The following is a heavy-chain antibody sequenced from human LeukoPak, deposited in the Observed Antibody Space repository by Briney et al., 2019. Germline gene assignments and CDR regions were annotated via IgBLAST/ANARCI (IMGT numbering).Heavy chain of an antibody. CDR3: ATGPPLSGYLFVWYFQH. CDR2: ISAYNGNT. Sequence: ASVKVSCKASGYTFTSYGISWVRQAPGQGLEWMGWISAYNGNTNYAQKLQGRVTMTTDTSTSTAYMELSSLRSEDTAVYYCATGPPLSGYLFVWYFQHWGQGTLVTVSS. V-gene: IGHV1-18*01. D-gene: IGHD3-3*01. CDR1: GYTFTSYG. J-gene: IGHJ1*01.